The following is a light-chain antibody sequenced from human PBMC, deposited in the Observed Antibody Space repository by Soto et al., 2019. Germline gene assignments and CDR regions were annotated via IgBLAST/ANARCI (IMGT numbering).Light chain of an antibody. J-gene: IGLJ2*01. CDR1: SSDIGAYNF. Sequence: QSALTQPASVSGSPGQSITISCTGTSSDIGAYNFVSWYQQHPGKAPKLMLYDVNNRPSGVSNRFSGSKSGNTASLTLSGLQAEDEADYYCSSWTTSTTMIFGGGTKVTVL. CDR2: DVN. V-gene: IGLV2-14*03. CDR3: SSWTTSTTMI.